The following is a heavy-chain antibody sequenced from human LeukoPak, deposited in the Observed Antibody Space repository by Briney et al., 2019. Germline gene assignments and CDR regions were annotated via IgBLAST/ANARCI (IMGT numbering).Heavy chain of an antibody. D-gene: IGHD4-17*01. CDR2: IYHSGST. V-gene: IGHV4-39*07. CDR3: ARDKAHGDFDN. Sequence: SETLSLTCTVSGGSISSSSYYWGWIRQPPGKGLEWIGSIYHSGSTYYNPSLKSRVTISVDTSKNQFSLKLSSVTAADTAVYYCARDKAHGDFDNWGQGTLVTVSS. CDR1: GGSISSSSYY. J-gene: IGHJ4*02.